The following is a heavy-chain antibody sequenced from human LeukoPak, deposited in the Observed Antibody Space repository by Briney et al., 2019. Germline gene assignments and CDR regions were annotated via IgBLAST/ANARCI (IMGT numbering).Heavy chain of an antibody. CDR3: AKDAPSNSSSWSGPFDY. Sequence: GGSLRLSCAASGFTFSSYTMSWVRQAPGKGLEWVSTITTSDGNTYYADSVKGRFTVSRDNSKNTLFLQMNSLRAEDTAVYYCAKDAPSNSSSWSGPFDYWGQGTLVTVSS. CDR1: GFTFSSYT. J-gene: IGHJ4*02. CDR2: ITTSDGNT. D-gene: IGHD6-13*01. V-gene: IGHV3-23*01.